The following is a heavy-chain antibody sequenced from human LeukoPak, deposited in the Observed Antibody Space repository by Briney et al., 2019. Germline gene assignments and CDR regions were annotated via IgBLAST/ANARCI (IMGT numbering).Heavy chain of an antibody. J-gene: IGHJ4*02. V-gene: IGHV1-2*02. D-gene: IGHD2-2*01. CDR2: INPNSGGT. CDR1: GYTSTGYY. Sequence: ASVKVSCKASGYTSTGYYMHWVRQAPGQGLEWMGWINPNSGGTNYAQKFQGRVTMTRDTSISTAYMELSRLRSDDTAVYYCARDEGHIVVVPATLGYWGQGTLVTVSS. CDR3: ARDEGHIVVVPATLGY.